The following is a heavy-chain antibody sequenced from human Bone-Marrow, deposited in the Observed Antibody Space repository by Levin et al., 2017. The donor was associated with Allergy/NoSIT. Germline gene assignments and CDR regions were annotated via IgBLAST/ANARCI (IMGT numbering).Heavy chain of an antibody. CDR2: IYYTGST. J-gene: IGHJ6*02. V-gene: IGHV4-30-4*01. CDR1: GDSISSGDYF. CDR3: ARDGDGMDV. Sequence: PSETLSLTCSVSGDSISSGDYFWSWIRQPPGKGLEWIGYIYYTGSTYYNPSLKSRVTISVDTSQNQFSLKLSSVTAADTAVYYCARDGDGMDVWGQGTTVTVSS. D-gene: IGHD3-16*01.